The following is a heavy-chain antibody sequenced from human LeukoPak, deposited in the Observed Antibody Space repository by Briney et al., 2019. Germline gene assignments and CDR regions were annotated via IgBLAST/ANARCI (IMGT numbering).Heavy chain of an antibody. D-gene: IGHD6-13*01. CDR1: GFTFSNYG. CDR2: ISGSGNST. V-gene: IGHV3-23*01. CDR3: AKTAGIAAAADFDY. J-gene: IGHJ4*02. Sequence: GGSLRLSCAASGFTFSNYGMSWVRQAPGKGLGRVSSISGSGNSTYYADSVKGRFTISRDNSKNTLYLQMNSLRAEDTAVYYCAKTAGIAAAADFDYWGQGTLVTVSS.